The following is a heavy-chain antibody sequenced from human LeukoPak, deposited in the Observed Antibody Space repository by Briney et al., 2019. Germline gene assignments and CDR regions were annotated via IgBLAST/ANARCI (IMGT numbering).Heavy chain of an antibody. Sequence: AASVKVSCKASGGTFSSYAISWVRQAPGQGLEWMGGIIPIFGTANYAQKFQGRVTITADESTSTAYMELSSLRSEDTAVYYCARVIGYCSSTSCSEYFQHWGQGTLVTVSS. CDR1: GGTFSSYA. D-gene: IGHD2-2*01. J-gene: IGHJ1*01. CDR3: ARVIGYCSSTSCSEYFQH. V-gene: IGHV1-69*13. CDR2: IIPIFGTA.